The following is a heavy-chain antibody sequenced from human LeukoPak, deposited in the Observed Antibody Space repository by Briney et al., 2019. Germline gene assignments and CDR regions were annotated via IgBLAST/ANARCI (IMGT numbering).Heavy chain of an antibody. D-gene: IGHD5-18*01. CDR2: IWYDGSNK. CDR1: GFTFSSYG. CDR3: ARDSTRGYSFGVDAFDI. V-gene: IGHV3-33*01. Sequence: GGSLRLSCAASGFTFSSYGMHWVRQAPGKGLEWVAVIWYDGSNKYYADSVKGRFTISRDNSKNTLYLQMNSLRAEDTAVYYCARDSTRGYSFGVDAFDIWGQGTMVTVSS. J-gene: IGHJ3*02.